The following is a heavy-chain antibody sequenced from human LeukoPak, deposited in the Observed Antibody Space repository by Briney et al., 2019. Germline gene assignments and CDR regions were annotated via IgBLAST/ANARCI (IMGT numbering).Heavy chain of an antibody. CDR2: IYYSGST. V-gene: IGHV4-59*01. Sequence: SETLSLTCIVSGGSISSYYWSWIRQPPGKGLEWIGYIYYSGSTNYNPSLKSRVTISVDTSKNQFSLKLSSVTAADTAVYYCARDSSTALLGFDYWGQGTLVTVSS. J-gene: IGHJ4*02. D-gene: IGHD3-10*01. CDR1: GGSISSYY. CDR3: ARDSSTALLGFDY.